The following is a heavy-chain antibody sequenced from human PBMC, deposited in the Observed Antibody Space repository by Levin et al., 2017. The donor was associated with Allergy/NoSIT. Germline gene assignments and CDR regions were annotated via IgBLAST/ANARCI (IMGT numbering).Heavy chain of an antibody. V-gene: IGHV3-48*01. Sequence: AASVKVSCAASGFTFSTYSMNWVRQAPGKGLEWVSYISTSSSTIYYVDSVKGRFTISRDNAENALYLQMNSLRAEDTAVYYCARGYSSGRKAFDIWGQGTMVTVSS. J-gene: IGHJ3*02. CDR3: ARGYSSGRKAFDI. CDR1: GFTFSTYS. CDR2: ISTSSSTI. D-gene: IGHD6-19*01.